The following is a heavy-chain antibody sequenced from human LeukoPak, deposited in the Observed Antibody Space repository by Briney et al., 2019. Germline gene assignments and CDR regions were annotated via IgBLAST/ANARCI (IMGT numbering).Heavy chain of an antibody. CDR1: GGSISSYY. CDR3: ARGYCSGGSCYDY. D-gene: IGHD2-15*01. Sequence: SETLSLTCTVSGGSISSYYWGWVRQPPGKALEWIGYIYYSGSTNYNPSLKSRVTISVDTSKNQFSLKLSSVTAADTAVYYCARGYCSGGSCYDYWGQGTLVTVSS. CDR2: IYYSGST. J-gene: IGHJ4*02. V-gene: IGHV4-59*12.